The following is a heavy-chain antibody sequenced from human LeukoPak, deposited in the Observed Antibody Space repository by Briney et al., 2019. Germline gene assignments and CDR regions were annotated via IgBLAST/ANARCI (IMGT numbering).Heavy chain of an antibody. CDR3: ARVGYGGDLDY. Sequence: SETLSLTCTVSGGSISSYYWIWIRQPAGKGLEWIGRIYTSGSSNYNPSLKSRVTMSVDTSKNLFSLKLSSVTAADTAVYYCARVGYGGDLDYWGQGTLVTVSS. CDR2: IYTSGSS. J-gene: IGHJ4*02. CDR1: GGSISSYY. D-gene: IGHD4-23*01. V-gene: IGHV4-4*07.